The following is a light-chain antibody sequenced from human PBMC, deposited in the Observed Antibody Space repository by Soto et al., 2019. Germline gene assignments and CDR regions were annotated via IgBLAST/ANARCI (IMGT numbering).Light chain of an antibody. CDR2: EVS. J-gene: IGLJ2*01. CDR3: SSYTTSSTLV. V-gene: IGLV2-14*01. Sequence: QSALTQPASVSGSPGQSITISCTGTSSDVGGYNYVSWYQQHPGKAPKLMIYEVSNRPSGVSNRFSGSKSGNTASLTISGLQAEDDADYYCSSYTTSSTLVFGGGNKLTVL. CDR1: SSDVGGYNY.